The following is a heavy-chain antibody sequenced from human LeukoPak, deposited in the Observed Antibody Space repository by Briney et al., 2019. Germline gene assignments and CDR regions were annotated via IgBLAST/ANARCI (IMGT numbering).Heavy chain of an antibody. CDR3: AKGDSGYSYADIDY. V-gene: IGHV3-30*18. J-gene: IGHJ4*02. CDR2: ISYDGSNK. D-gene: IGHD5-18*01. CDR1: GFTFSSYG. Sequence: PGRSLRLSCAASGFTFSSYGMHWVRQAPGKGLEWVAVISYDGSNKYYADSVKGRFTISRDNSKNTLYLQMNSLRAEDTAVYYCAKGDSGYSYADIDYWGQGTLVTVSP.